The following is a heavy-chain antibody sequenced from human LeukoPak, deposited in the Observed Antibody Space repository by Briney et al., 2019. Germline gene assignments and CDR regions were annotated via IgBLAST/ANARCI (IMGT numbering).Heavy chain of an antibody. D-gene: IGHD2-2*01. CDR1: GYTFTSYY. Sequence: ASVKVSCKASGYTFTSYYMHWVRQAPGQGLEWMGIINPSGGSTSYAQKFQGRVTMTRDTSTSTVYMELSSLRSEDTAVYYCARPYCSSTSCYYFDYWGQGTLVTVSS. J-gene: IGHJ4*02. CDR3: ARPYCSSTSCYYFDY. V-gene: IGHV1-46*01. CDR2: INPSGGST.